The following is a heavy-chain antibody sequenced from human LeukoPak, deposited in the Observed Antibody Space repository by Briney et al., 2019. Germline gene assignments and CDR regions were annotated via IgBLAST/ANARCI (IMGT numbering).Heavy chain of an antibody. J-gene: IGHJ4*02. D-gene: IGHD2-15*01. V-gene: IGHV4-34*01. CDR2: INHSGST. Sequence: SETLSLTCAVYGGSFSGYYWSWIRQPAGKGLEWIGEINHSGSTNYNPSLKSRVTISVDTSKNQFSLKLSSVTAADTAVYYCARGRGRLRILYYWGQGTLVTVSS. CDR1: GGSFSGYY. CDR3: ARGRGRLRILYY.